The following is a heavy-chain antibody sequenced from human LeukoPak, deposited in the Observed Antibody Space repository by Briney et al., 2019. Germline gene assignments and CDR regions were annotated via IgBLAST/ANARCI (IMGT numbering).Heavy chain of an antibody. CDR3: ASGQQWLVFED. D-gene: IGHD6-19*01. CDR1: GYTFTGYY. J-gene: IGHJ4*02. V-gene: IGHV1-2*02. CDR2: INPNSGGT. Sequence: ASVKVSCKASGYTFTGYYMHWVRQVPGQGLEWMGWINPNSGGTNYAQKFQGRVTMTRNTSISTAYMELSSLRSEDTAVYYCASGQQWLVFEDWGQGTLVTVSS.